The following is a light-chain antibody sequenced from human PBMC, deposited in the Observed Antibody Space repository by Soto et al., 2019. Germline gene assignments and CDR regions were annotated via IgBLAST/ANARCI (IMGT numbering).Light chain of an antibody. CDR2: GAS. V-gene: IGKV3-20*01. CDR1: QSVSSSY. CDR3: QQYGSSPPT. J-gene: IGKJ1*01. Sequence: ETVLTQSPGPLSLSPGERATLSCRASQSVSSSYLAWYQQKPGQAPRRLKYGASSRATGTPDRFSGSGSGTDFTLTISRLEPEDFPVYYCQQYGSSPPTFGQGTKVEIK.